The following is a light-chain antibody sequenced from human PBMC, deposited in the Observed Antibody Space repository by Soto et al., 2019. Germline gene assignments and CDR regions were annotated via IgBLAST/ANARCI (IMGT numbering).Light chain of an antibody. CDR2: GAS. Sequence: EIVMTQSPATLSVSPGERATLSCRASQSVSSDLAWYQQKPGQAPRLVIYGASTRATGVPARFSGSGSGTEFTLTISSLQSEDFAVYYCQQYNNWPRTFGQGTK. J-gene: IGKJ1*01. V-gene: IGKV3-15*01. CDR3: QQYNNWPRT. CDR1: QSVSSD.